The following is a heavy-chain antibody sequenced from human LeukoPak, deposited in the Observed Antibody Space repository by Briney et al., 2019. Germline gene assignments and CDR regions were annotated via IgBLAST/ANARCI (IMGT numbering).Heavy chain of an antibody. V-gene: IGHV4-4*09. CDR1: GGSICTYY. Sequence: SETLSLTCTVSGGSICTYYWSWIRQSPGKGLEWIGYIYVTGSTRYNPYLQSRVTISVDTSRNQFFLKMSSVTAADTAVYYCASHIGGGIEDMDVWGKGTKVTVSS. J-gene: IGHJ6*03. CDR2: IYVTGST. D-gene: IGHD3-16*02. CDR3: ASHIGGGIEDMDV.